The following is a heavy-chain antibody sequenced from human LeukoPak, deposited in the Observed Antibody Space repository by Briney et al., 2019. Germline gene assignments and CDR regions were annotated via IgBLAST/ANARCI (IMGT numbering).Heavy chain of an antibody. J-gene: IGHJ4*02. V-gene: IGHV3-21*01. Sequence: GGSLRLSCVASGYTFSSFSIKWVRQAPGKGLEWVSSISVRSNYIYYADSVRGRFSISRDDARDSLFLQMNSLRAEDTAVYYCVRIRRNSDTSVYYYYYDFWGQGTLVTVSS. CDR2: ISVRSNYI. D-gene: IGHD3-22*01. CDR3: VRIRRNSDTSVYYYYYDF. CDR1: GYTFSSFS.